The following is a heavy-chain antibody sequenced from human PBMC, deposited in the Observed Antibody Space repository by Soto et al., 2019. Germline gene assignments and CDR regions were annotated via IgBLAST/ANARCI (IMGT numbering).Heavy chain of an antibody. V-gene: IGHV3-9*01. Sequence: EVQLVESGGGFVQPGRSLRLSCAASGFTFDDYAMHWVRQATGKGLEWVSGISWNSGSIGYADSVKGRFTISRDNAKNSLYLQMNSLRAEDTAMYYCAKDHYYGSWTLLGGAFDIWGQGTMVTDS. J-gene: IGHJ3*02. CDR2: ISWNSGSI. D-gene: IGHD3-10*01. CDR3: AKDHYYGSWTLLGGAFDI. CDR1: GFTFDDYA.